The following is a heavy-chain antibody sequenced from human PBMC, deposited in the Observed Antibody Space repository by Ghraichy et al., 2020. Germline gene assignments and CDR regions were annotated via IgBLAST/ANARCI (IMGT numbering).Heavy chain of an antibody. V-gene: IGHV1-46*01. CDR3: ARLALEPSVGAADHDAFDI. CDR2: INPSGGST. D-gene: IGHD1-26*01. J-gene: IGHJ3*02. Sequence: ASVKVSCKASGYTFTSYYMHWVRQAPGQGLEWMGIINPSGGSTSYAQKFQGRVTMTRDTSTSTVYMELSSLRSEDTAVYYCARLALEPSVGAADHDAFDIWGQGTMVTVSS. CDR1: GYTFTSYY.